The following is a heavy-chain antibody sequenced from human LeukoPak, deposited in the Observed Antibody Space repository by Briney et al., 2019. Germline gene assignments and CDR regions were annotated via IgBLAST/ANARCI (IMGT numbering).Heavy chain of an antibody. CDR3: ARSTWFGELLAPFDY. V-gene: IGHV3-21*01. D-gene: IGHD3-10*01. J-gene: IGHJ4*02. CDR1: GFTFSSYS. CDR2: ISSSSSYI. Sequence: PGGSLRLSCAASGFTFSSYSVNWVRQAPGKGLEWVSSISSSSSYIYYADSVKGRFTISRDNAKNSLYLQMNSLRAEDTAVYYCARSTWFGELLAPFDYWGQGTLVTVSS.